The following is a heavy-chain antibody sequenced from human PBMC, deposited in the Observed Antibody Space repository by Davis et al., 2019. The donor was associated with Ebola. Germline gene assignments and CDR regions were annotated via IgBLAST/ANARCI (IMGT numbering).Heavy chain of an antibody. CDR3: ARGRGDYSSSWYSYYYSMDV. J-gene: IGHJ6*02. CDR1: GDSITSHY. CDR2: IYSSGST. Sequence: PSETLSLTCTVSGDSITSHYWSWIRQPPGKGLEYNGYIYSSGSTNYNPSLKSRVTISLDMSEKQFSLRLTSVTTADTAVYYCARGRGDYSSSWYSYYYSMDVWGQGTTVTVSS. V-gene: IGHV4-59*11. D-gene: IGHD6-13*01.